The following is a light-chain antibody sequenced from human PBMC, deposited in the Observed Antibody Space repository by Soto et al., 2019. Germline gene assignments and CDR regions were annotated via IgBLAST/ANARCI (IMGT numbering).Light chain of an antibody. CDR2: VAS. Sequence: DIQLTQSPSFLSASVGDRVTITCRASQGISSSLAWYQQKPGKAPKLLIYVASTLHSGVSSRFSGRGAGTEITLMISSLQPEDCATYYCQQLHSYPLTSGGGTTVAIK. CDR3: QQLHSYPLT. V-gene: IGKV1-9*01. J-gene: IGKJ4*01. CDR1: QGISSS.